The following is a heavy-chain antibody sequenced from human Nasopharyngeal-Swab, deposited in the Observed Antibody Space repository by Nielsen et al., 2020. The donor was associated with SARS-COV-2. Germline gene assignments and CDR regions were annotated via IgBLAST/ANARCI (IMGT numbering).Heavy chain of an antibody. CDR3: ARGNRATMIVVVISLVRFWFDP. J-gene: IGHJ5*02. V-gene: IGHV1-8*01. CDR2: MNPNSGNT. Sequence: ASVKVSCKASGYTFTSYDINWVRQATGQWLEWMLWMNPNSGNTGYAQKFQGRVTMTRNTSISTAYMELSSLRSEDTAVYYCARGNRATMIVVVISLVRFWFDPWGQGTLVTVSS. CDR1: GYTFTSYD. D-gene: IGHD3-22*01.